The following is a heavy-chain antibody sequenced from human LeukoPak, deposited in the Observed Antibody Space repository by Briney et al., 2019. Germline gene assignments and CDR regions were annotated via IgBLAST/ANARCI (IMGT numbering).Heavy chain of an antibody. CDR3: ARGTSSSGWQWGGFDY. D-gene: IGHD6-19*01. CDR2: INPSGGST. V-gene: IGHV1-46*01. Sequence: ASVKVSCKASGYTFTSYYMHWVRQAPGQGLEWMGIINPSGGSTSYAQKFQGRVTMTRDTSTSTVYMELSSLRSEDTAVYYCARGTSSSGWQWGGFDYWGQGTLVTVSS. J-gene: IGHJ4*02. CDR1: GYTFTSYY.